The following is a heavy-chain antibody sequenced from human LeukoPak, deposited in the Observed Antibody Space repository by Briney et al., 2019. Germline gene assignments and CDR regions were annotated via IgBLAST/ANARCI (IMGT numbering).Heavy chain of an antibody. J-gene: IGHJ4*02. V-gene: IGHV4-39*01. CDR3: ARRGDFDWLLAHFDY. CDR2: IYYSGTT. Sequence: SETLSLSCTVSGGSLSSSSYYWGWLRPPPGKGRGWGGSIYYSGTTYSNPSLNSVATISVDTSKNQFSLKLSSVTAADTAVYYCARRGDFDWLLAHFDYWGQGTLVTVSS. CDR1: GGSLSSSSYY. D-gene: IGHD3-9*01.